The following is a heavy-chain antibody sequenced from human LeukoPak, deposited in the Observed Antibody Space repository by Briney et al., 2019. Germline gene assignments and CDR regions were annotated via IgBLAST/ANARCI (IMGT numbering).Heavy chain of an antibody. Sequence: PGGSLRLSCAASGFTFSSYAMSWVRQAPGEGLEWVSAISGSGGSTYYADSVKGRFTISRDNSKNTLYLQMNSLRAEDTAVYYCAKGYYYDSSGYYSPFDYWGQGTLVTVSS. J-gene: IGHJ4*02. CDR3: AKGYYYDSSGYYSPFDY. V-gene: IGHV3-23*01. CDR2: ISGSGGST. D-gene: IGHD3-22*01. CDR1: GFTFSSYA.